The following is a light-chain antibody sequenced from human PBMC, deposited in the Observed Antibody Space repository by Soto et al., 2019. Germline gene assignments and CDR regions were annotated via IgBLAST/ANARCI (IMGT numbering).Light chain of an antibody. Sequence: ALQLTQSPPSLSASLGDRLTLTCRASEHIKNALAWYQQKPGKAPKLLIYDASILESGVPSRFSGSGSGTDFTLTISSLQPEDLATYYCQQFDTYPITFGQGTRLEIK. V-gene: IGKV1-13*02. J-gene: IGKJ5*01. CDR1: EHIKNA. CDR3: QQFDTYPIT. CDR2: DAS.